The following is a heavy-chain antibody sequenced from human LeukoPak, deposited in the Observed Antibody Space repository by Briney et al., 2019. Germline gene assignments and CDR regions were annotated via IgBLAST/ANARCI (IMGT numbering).Heavy chain of an antibody. V-gene: IGHV1-69*13. CDR3: ARDPGGTSYDYVWGSYTLYYGMDV. D-gene: IGHD3-16*01. CDR2: IIPIFGTA. CDR1: GGTFSSYA. Sequence: ASVTVSCTASGGTFSSYAISWVRQAPGQGLEWMGGIIPIFGTANYAQKFQGRVTITADESTSTAYMELSSLRSEDTAVYYCARDPGGTSYDYVWGSYTLYYGMDVWGQGTTVTVSS. J-gene: IGHJ6*02.